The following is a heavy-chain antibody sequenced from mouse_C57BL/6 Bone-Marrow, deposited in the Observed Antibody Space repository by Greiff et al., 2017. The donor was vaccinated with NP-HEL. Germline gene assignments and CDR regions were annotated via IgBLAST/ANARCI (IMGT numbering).Heavy chain of an antibody. CDR1: GYTFTTYP. CDR2: FHPYNDDT. Sequence: VKLVESGAELVKPGASVSMSCKASGYTFTTYPIEWMKQSHGKCLEWIGNFHPYNDDTKYNEKFKGKATLTVEKSSSTVYLDLSRLTSDDAAVYYGARRSNCDYAMDYWGQGTSVTVSS. V-gene: IGHV1-47*01. J-gene: IGHJ4*01. CDR3: ARRSNCDYAMDY. D-gene: IGHD1-1*01.